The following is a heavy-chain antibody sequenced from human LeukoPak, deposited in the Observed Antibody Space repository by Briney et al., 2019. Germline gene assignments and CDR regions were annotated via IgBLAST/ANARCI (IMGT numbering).Heavy chain of an antibody. CDR1: GFTFSSYS. CDR3: ARDRLSIPFDY. V-gene: IGHV3-48*04. CDR2: ISSSSKTI. J-gene: IGHJ4*02. Sequence: PGGSLRLSCAASGFTFSSYSMNWVRQAPGKGLEWVSYISSSSKTIYYADSVKGRFTISRDNAKNSLYLQMNSLRAEDTAVYYCARDRLSIPFDYWGQGTLVTVSS. D-gene: IGHD2-21*01.